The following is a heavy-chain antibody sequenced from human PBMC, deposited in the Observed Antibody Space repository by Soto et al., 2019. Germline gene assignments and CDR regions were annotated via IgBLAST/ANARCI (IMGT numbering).Heavy chain of an antibody. CDR3: ARANDFWSGYYTDGMFY. CDR1: GGTFSSYA. V-gene: IGHV1-69*13. J-gene: IGHJ4*02. CDR2: IIPIFGTA. Sequence: SVKVSCKASGGTFSSYAISWVRQAPGQGLEWMGGIIPIFGTANYAQKFQGRVTITADESTSTAYMELSSLRSEDTAVYYCARANDFWSGYYTDGMFYWGQGTLVTVSS. D-gene: IGHD3-3*01.